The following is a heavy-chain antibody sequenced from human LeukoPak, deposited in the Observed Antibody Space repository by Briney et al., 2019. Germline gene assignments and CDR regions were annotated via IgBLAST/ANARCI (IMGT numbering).Heavy chain of an antibody. CDR2: IYSSGMT. V-gene: IGHV3-53*01. D-gene: IGHD4-17*01. CDR3: ARDLYGVSHDY. Sequence: GGSLRLSCAASGFTVSSNYMSWVRQASGKGLEWVSVIYSSGMTYYADSVKGRFTISRDNSKNTLYLHMNSLRAEDTAVYYCARDLYGVSHDYWGQGTLGTVSS. J-gene: IGHJ4*02. CDR1: GFTVSSNY.